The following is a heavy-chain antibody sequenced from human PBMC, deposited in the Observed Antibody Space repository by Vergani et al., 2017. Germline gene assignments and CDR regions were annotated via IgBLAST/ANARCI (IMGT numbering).Heavy chain of an antibody. CDR1: GITFWKFG. J-gene: IGHJ3*01. D-gene: IGHD5-12*01. CDR2: SSWNSGAV. CDR3: TKGSVYYHDSAGHGYDPYTGFDL. Sequence: EVDLVESGGGLAQPGGSLRLSCEASGITFWKFGMHWVRQGPGNGLEWVSGSSWNSGAVDYADSVRGRFTISRDNAKNSLFLEMNSLRFEDTAVYFCTKGSVYYHDSAGHGYDPYTGFDLWGQGTLVTVSS. V-gene: IGHV3-9*01.